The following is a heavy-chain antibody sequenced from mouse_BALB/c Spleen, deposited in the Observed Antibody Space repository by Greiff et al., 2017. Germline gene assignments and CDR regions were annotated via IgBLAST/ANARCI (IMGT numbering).Heavy chain of an antibody. D-gene: IGHD1-2*01. V-gene: IGHV1-20*02. J-gene: IGHJ1*01. Sequence: EVKVVESEPELVKPGASVKISCKASGYSFTGYFMNWVMQSHGKSLEWIGRINPYNGDTFYNQKFKGKATLTVDKSSSTAHMELRSLASEDSAVYYCARQTTATRPYWYFDVWGAGTTVTVSS. CDR1: GYSFTGYF. CDR2: INPYNGDT. CDR3: ARQTTATRPYWYFDV.